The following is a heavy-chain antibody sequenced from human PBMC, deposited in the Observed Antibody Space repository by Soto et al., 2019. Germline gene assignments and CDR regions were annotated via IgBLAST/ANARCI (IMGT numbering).Heavy chain of an antibody. D-gene: IGHD3-16*01. Sequence: SETLSLTCAVYGGSFSGYYWSWIRQPPGKGLEWIGEINHSGSTNYNPSLKSRVTISVDTSKNQFSLKLSSVTAADTAVYYCARANMGGYYYGMDVWAKGPRSPSP. CDR1: GGSFSGYY. CDR3: ARANMGGYYYGMDV. J-gene: IGHJ6*02. CDR2: INHSGST. V-gene: IGHV4-34*01.